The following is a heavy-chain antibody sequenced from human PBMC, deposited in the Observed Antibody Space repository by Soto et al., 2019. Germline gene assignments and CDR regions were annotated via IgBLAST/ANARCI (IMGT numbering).Heavy chain of an antibody. J-gene: IGHJ4*02. CDR3: ARVPDY. CDR2: IYYSGTT. CDR1: GYSISSSNW. V-gene: IGHV4-28*03. Sequence: SETLSLTCAVSGYSISSSNWWGWIRQPPGKGLEWIGYIYYSGTTYYNPSLKSRVTISVDRSKNQFSLKLSSVTAADTAVYYCARVPDYWGQGTLVTVSS.